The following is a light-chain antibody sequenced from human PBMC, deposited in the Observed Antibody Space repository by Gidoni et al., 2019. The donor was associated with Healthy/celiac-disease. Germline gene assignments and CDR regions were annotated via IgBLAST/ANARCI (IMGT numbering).Light chain of an antibody. J-gene: IGLJ2*01. V-gene: IGLV1-47*01. CDR2: RNN. Sequence: QSVLTQPPSASGTPGQWVTISCSGSSSNIGSNYVYWYQQLPGTAPKLLISRNNQRPSGVPDRFSGSKSGTSASLAISGLRSEDEADYYCAAWDDSLSAVVFGGGTKLTVL. CDR1: SSNIGSNY. CDR3: AAWDDSLSAVV.